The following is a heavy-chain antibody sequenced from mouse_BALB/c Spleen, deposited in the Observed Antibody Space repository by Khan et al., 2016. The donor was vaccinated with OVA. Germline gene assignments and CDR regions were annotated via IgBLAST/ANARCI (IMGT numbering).Heavy chain of an antibody. V-gene: IGHV5-6-3*01. D-gene: IGHD2-14*01. CDR1: GFTFSGYG. J-gene: IGHJ1*01. CDR3: ARVYYRYDEGYWYFDV. Sequence: VQLKQSGGGLVQPGGSLKLSCAASGFTFSGYGMSWVRQTPDKRLELVATINSNGGTSYYPDSVKGRFTISRDNAKNTLYLQLSSLKSEDTAMYYCARVYYRYDEGYWYFDVWGAGTTVTVSS. CDR2: INSNGGTS.